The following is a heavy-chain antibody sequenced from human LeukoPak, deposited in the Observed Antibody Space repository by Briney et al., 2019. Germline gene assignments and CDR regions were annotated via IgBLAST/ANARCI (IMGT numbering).Heavy chain of an antibody. J-gene: IGHJ4*02. D-gene: IGHD5-18*01. V-gene: IGHV3-48*02. CDR3: ARGTYSYGAFRY. CDR2: ISSISSTI. CDR1: GFTFSSYS. Sequence: GGSLRLSCAAPGFTFSSYSMNWVRQAPGKGLDRVSYISSISSTIYYADSVKGRFTISRDNAKNSLYLQMNSLRDEDTAVYYCARGTYSYGAFRYWGQGTLVTVSS.